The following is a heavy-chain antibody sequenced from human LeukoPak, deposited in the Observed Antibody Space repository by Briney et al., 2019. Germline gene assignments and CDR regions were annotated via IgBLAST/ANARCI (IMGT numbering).Heavy chain of an antibody. CDR2: ITNDGSST. J-gene: IGHJ6*02. V-gene: IGHV3-74*01. D-gene: IGHD6-19*01. CDR1: GFTFSNAW. Sequence: GGSLRLSCAASGFTFSNAWMNWVRQAPGKGLVWVSRITNDGSSTTYADSVKGRFTISRDNAKNSLYLQMNSLRAEDTAVYYCARDFPSSGWYYPAEMYYYYGMDVWGQGTTVTVSS. CDR3: ARDFPSSGWYYPAEMYYYYGMDV.